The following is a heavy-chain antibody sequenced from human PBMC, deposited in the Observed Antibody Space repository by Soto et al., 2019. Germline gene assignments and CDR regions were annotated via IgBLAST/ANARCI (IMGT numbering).Heavy chain of an antibody. CDR3: ARDLGVMEYYFDY. D-gene: IGHD2-21*01. CDR1: GFTFSNYW. V-gene: IGHV3-74*01. Sequence: GGSLRLSCSASGFTFSNYWIHWVRQAPGKGLVWVSRINPDGSYTSYADSVKGRFTISRDNAKSTLYLQMNSLRAEDTAVYYCARDLGVMEYYFDYWGQGTLVTVSS. CDR2: INPDGSYT. J-gene: IGHJ4*02.